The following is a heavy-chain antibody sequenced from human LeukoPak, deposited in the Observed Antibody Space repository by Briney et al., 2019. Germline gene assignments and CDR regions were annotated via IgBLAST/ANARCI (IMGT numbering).Heavy chain of an antibody. V-gene: IGHV4-59*01. J-gene: IGHJ5*02. CDR3: ARGHITPQRQFIARRGLRTVSRFDP. CDR2: ISSAGKT. CDR1: SGSLSNYY. Sequence: SETLSLTCTVSSGSLSNYYWTWIRQSPGKGLEWIASISSAGKTNSNPSLQSRVTISLDTSNHQLSLKMTSVISADTAVYYCARGHITPQRQFIARRGLRTVSRFDPWGQGTLVLVSA. D-gene: IGHD6-25*01.